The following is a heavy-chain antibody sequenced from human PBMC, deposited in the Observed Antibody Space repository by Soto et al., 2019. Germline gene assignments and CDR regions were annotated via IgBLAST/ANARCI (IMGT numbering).Heavy chain of an antibody. J-gene: IGHJ4*02. V-gene: IGHV4-59*06. CDR3: ASGYCSSTSCYRGTLDY. Sequence: PSETLSLTCTVSGGSINNHYWSWIRQPPGQGLEWIGYIYYSGSTYYNPSLKSRVTISVDTSKNQFSLKLSSVTAADTAVYYCASGYCSSTSCYRGTLDYWGQGTLVTVSS. CDR1: GGSINNHY. CDR2: IYYSGST. D-gene: IGHD2-2*02.